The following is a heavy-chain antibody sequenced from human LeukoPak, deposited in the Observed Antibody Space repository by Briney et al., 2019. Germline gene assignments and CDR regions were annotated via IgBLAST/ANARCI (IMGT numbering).Heavy chain of an antibody. CDR2: IYPGDSDT. CDR1: GYSFTRKW. V-gene: IGHV5-51*01. J-gene: IGHJ5*02. D-gene: IGHD5-18*01. CDR3: ARSGGYSYGYRWFDP. Sequence: GESLKISCQGSGYSFTRKWIGWVRQMPGKGLEWMAIIYPGDSDTRYSPSFQGQVTISADKSINTAYLQWSSLKASDTAMYYCARSGGYSYGYRWFDPWGQGTLVTVSS.